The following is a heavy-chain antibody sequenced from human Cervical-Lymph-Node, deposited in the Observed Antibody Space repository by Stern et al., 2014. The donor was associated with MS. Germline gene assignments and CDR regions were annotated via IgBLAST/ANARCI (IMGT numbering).Heavy chain of an antibody. CDR3: ARHGPSTGLMSPFDS. D-gene: IGHD6-19*01. J-gene: IGHJ4*02. Sequence: EVHLVESGAEVKKPGESLKIACQSSGLRFSTHWIAWVRQKPGRGLEWMGGIFPHDSDTRYGPSFEGQVTISADQSTNTAYLQWSSLKTSDTAIYYCARHGPSTGLMSPFDSWGQGTLLTVSS. CDR2: IFPHDSDT. CDR1: GLRFSTHW. V-gene: IGHV5-51*01.